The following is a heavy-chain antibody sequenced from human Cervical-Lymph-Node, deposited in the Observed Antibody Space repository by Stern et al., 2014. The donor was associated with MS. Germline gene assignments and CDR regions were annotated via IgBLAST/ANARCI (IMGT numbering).Heavy chain of an antibody. CDR2: ITWNSGGI. Sequence: EVQLVESGGGLVQPGRSLRLSCAGSGFTFADYDMHWVRQAPGKGLEWVSGITWNSGGIDYADSVKGRFIISRDNAKNALYLQMNSLRTEDTALYYCAKDPSPRYSYGPPDKWGQGTLVTVSS. J-gene: IGHJ4*02. CDR3: AKDPSPRYSYGPPDK. V-gene: IGHV3-9*01. D-gene: IGHD5-18*01. CDR1: GFTFADYD.